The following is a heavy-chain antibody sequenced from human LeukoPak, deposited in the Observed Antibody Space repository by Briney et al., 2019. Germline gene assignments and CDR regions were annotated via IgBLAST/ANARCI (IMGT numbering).Heavy chain of an antibody. D-gene: IGHD2-2*01. CDR2: IIPIFTTT. J-gene: IGHJ4*02. V-gene: IGHV1-69*13. CDR1: GGTFSTYA. CDR3: ARSAGLTYCGSTICFFDY. Sequence: ASVKVSCKGSGGTFSTYAVSWVRQAPGQGLEWVGEIIPIFTTTNYALKFQGRVSITADESTSTVYMDLSSLGSEDTATYYCARSAGLTYCGSTICFFDYWGQGTLVTVSS.